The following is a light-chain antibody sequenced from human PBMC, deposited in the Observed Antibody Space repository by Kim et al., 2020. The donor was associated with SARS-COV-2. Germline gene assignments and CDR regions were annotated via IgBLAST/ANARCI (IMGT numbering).Light chain of an antibody. J-gene: IGKJ5*01. V-gene: IGKV3-11*01. CDR1: QSVSSY. CDR3: QQRSNWPFT. CDR2: DAS. Sequence: LSPGESATLSCRASQSVSSYLAWYQQKPGQAPRLLIYDASNRATGIPARFSGSGSGTDFTLTISSLEPEDFAVYYCQQRSNWPFTFGQGTRLEIK.